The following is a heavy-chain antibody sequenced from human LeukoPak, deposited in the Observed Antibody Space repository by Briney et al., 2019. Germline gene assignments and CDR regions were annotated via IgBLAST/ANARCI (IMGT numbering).Heavy chain of an antibody. CDR2: IYNSATT. CDR1: GDSIRSHY. Sequence: PSETLSLTCTVSGDSIRSHYCAWIRQSPGKGLEWIGHIYNSATTDYNPSFKSRVTISLDTSKKQFSLKMTSVTALDSAVYYCARGGEGNSDDAFEVWGLGTAVTVSS. D-gene: IGHD3-16*01. CDR3: ARGGEGNSDDAFEV. J-gene: IGHJ3*01. V-gene: IGHV4-59*11.